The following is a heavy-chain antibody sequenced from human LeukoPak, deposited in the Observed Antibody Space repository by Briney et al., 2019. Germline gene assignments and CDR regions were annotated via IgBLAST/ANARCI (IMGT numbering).Heavy chain of an antibody. Sequence: SETLSPTCSVTDGSISSSNYYWAWIRQPPGKGLEWIGNVFYSGRTYYNPSLKSRVTMSVDTSKNQFSLKLTSVTAADTAVYYCARDPFGAMVVIIGFDYWGQGILVTVSS. D-gene: IGHD2-21*01. J-gene: IGHJ4*02. CDR2: VFYSGRT. CDR1: DGSISSSNYY. CDR3: ARDPFGAMVVIIGFDY. V-gene: IGHV4-39*07.